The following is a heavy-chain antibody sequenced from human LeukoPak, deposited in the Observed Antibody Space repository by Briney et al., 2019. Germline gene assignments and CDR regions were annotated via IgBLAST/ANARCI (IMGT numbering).Heavy chain of an antibody. V-gene: IGHV4-4*07. CDR2: IFTSGST. Sequence: SETLSLTCTVSAGSISNFYWTWIRQPAGKGLEWIGRIFTSGSTNYNPSLKSRVTMSVDTSKNQFSLKLSSVTAADTAVYFCVSLVDTAMIKTMFDYWGQGTLVTVSS. CDR3: VSLVDTAMIKTMFDY. J-gene: IGHJ4*02. CDR1: AGSISNFY. D-gene: IGHD5-18*01.